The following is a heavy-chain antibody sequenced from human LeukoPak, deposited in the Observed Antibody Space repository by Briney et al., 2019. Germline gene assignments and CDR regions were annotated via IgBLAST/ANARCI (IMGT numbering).Heavy chain of an antibody. CDR2: ISGSGGST. V-gene: IGHV3-23*01. CDR3: AKDQSYACDH. J-gene: IGHJ4*02. CDR1: RFTFSSYA. D-gene: IGHD3-16*01. Sequence: GGSLRLSCAASRFTFSSYAMSWVRQAPGKGLEWVSGISGSGGSTSYADSVKGRFTISRDNSKNTLYLQMNSLRAEDTAVYYCAKDQSYACDHWGQGTLVTVSS.